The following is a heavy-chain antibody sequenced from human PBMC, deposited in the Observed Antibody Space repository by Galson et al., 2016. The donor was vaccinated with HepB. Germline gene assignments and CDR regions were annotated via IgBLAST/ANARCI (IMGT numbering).Heavy chain of an antibody. Sequence: SVKVSCKASGGTFSSYAISWVRQAPGQGLEWMGAIIPIFGPGTYAQNFQDRLTITADTSTSTVYMERRRLRSEDTAVYYCARDRGSGWLSSQLHSWGQGTLVTVSS. V-gene: IGHV1-69*06. D-gene: IGHD6-19*01. CDR1: GGTFSSYA. CDR2: IIPIFGPG. CDR3: ARDRGSGWLSSQLHS. J-gene: IGHJ4*02.